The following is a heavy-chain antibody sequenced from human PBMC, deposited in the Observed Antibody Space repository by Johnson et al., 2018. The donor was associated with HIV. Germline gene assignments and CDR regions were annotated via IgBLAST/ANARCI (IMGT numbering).Heavy chain of an antibody. CDR3: ARVRGGRENAFDI. D-gene: IGHD1-26*01. V-gene: IGHV3-30*02. CDR1: GFTFSSYG. Sequence: QVQLVESGGGVVQPGGSLRLSCAASGFTFSSYGMHWVRQAPGKGLEWVAFIRYDGTNKYYADSVKGRFTISRDNAKNSVFLHMDSLRAEDTAVYYCARVRGGRENAFDIWGQGTMVTVSS. J-gene: IGHJ3*02. CDR2: IRYDGTNK.